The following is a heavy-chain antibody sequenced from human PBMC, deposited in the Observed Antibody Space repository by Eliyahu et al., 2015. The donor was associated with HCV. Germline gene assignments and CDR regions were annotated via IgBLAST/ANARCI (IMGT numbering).Heavy chain of an antibody. Sequence: QVQLQESGPGLVKPSETLSLTCTVSGGSITPYXWSWIRQPPGKGLEGIGYIPYSGSTNYNPSLKSRVTISIDTSKNQFSLKLTSVTAADTAMYYCASGGGGIAVTGTGGWFDPWGQGTLVTVSS. CDR3: ASGGGGIAVTGTGGWFDP. J-gene: IGHJ5*02. CDR1: GGSITPYX. CDR2: IPYSGST. V-gene: IGHV4-59*01. D-gene: IGHD6-19*01.